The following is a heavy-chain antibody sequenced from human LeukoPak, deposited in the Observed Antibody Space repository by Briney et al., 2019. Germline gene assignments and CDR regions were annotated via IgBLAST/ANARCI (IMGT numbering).Heavy chain of an antibody. Sequence: SETLSLTCTVSGGSISSYYWSWIRQPPGKGLEWIGYIYYSGSTNYNPSLKSRVTISVDTSKNQFSLKLSSVTAADTAVYYCARHNYDTLTGPPFDYWGQGTLVTVSS. CDR1: GGSISSYY. D-gene: IGHD3-9*01. V-gene: IGHV4-59*08. J-gene: IGHJ4*02. CDR2: IYYSGST. CDR3: ARHNYDTLTGPPFDY.